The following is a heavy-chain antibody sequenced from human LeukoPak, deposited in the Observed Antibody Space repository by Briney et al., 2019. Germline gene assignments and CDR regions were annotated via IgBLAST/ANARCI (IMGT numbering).Heavy chain of an antibody. J-gene: IGHJ4*02. Sequence: GSVTLYCAASEFSFSSYGMHWVRRAPGKGLQWVASLWYDGTNKYHADSVKARFTISRDNSQSTLYLQMNSLRAEDTAVYYCARARNNYDSSGFSALDYWGQGTLVTVSS. CDR2: LWYDGTNK. V-gene: IGHV3-33*01. CDR1: EFSFSSYG. CDR3: ARARNNYDSSGFSALDY. D-gene: IGHD3-22*01.